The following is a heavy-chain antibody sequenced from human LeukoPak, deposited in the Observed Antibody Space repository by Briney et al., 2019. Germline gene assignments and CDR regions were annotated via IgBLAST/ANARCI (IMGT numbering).Heavy chain of an antibody. CDR1: GGTFSSYA. CDR3: ARDAVVAATPNWFDP. J-gene: IGHJ5*02. Sequence: GSSVKVSCKASGGTFSSYAISWVRQAPGQGLEWMGGIIPILGIANYAQKFQGRVTITADKSTSTAYMELSSLRSEDTAVYYCARDAVVAATPNWFDPWGQGTLVTVSS. CDR2: IIPILGIA. D-gene: IGHD2-15*01. V-gene: IGHV1-69*04.